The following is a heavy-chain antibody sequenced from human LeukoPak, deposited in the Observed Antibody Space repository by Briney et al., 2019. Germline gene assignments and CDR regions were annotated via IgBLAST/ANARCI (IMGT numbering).Heavy chain of an antibody. CDR2: INPDGGNT. CDR1: GYTFTNSY. V-gene: IGHV1-46*01. D-gene: IGHD5-24*01. J-gene: IGHJ3*01. Sequence: ASVKVSRKASGYTFTNSYIHWVRQAPGQVLEWMGLINPDGGNTNYAQNFQGRVTLTRDTSTSTVYMELSSLRSEDTAIYYCARIRDGYNDAYDLWGQGTVVTVSS. CDR3: ARIRDGYNDAYDL.